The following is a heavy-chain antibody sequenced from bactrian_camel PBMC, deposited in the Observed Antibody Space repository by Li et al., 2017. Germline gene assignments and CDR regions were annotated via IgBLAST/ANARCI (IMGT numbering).Heavy chain of an antibody. CDR2: INSSGGST. CDR1: GFTFKDYY. J-gene: IGHJ4*01. Sequence: QLVESGGGLVQPGGSLKVSCLASGFTFKDYYMSWVRQAPGKGLEWVSVINSSGGSTYYADSVKGRFTDSRDHAKATLDLEMNTLEVEDTAMYYCAYDLPRYCALKVVTTRTRKYGQGTQVTVS. V-gene: IGHV3S28*01. D-gene: IGHD5*01.